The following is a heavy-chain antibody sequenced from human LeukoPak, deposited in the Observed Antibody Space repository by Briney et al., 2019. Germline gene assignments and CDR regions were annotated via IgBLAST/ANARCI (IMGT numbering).Heavy chain of an antibody. CDR1: GFTFSSYA. Sequence: PGGSLRLSCAASGFTFSSYAMHWVRQAPGKGLEWVAVISYDGSNKYYADSVKGRFTISRDNSKNTLYLQMNSLRAEDTAVYYCAKDHYYDSSGYYYDYFDYWGQGTLVTVSS. CDR3: AKDHYYDSSGYYYDYFDY. D-gene: IGHD3-22*01. V-gene: IGHV3-30-3*01. CDR2: ISYDGSNK. J-gene: IGHJ4*02.